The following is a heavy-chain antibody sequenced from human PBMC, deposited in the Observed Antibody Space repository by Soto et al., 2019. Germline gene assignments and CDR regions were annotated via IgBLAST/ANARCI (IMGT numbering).Heavy chain of an antibody. CDR3: ARGNPFNYAGFDV. J-gene: IGHJ6*02. V-gene: IGHV1-8*01. D-gene: IGHD3-16*01. CDR1: GYTFSDFD. Sequence: QAHLGQSGAELKRPGASVKVSCKASGYTFSDFDINWLRQASGQGPEWMGWMNAKSGDTFFAQRFQDKFNMTWDTSLSTAYMEVGSLTSDHTAIYYCARGNPFNYAGFDVWGQGTTVAVSS. CDR2: MNAKSGDT.